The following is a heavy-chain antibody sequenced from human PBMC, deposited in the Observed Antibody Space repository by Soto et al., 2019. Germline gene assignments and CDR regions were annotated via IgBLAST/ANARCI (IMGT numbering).Heavy chain of an antibody. Sequence: QVQLVESGGGVVQPGGSLRLSCAASGFTFSNYILHWVRQAPGKGLEWVAMILHDGKNRYDADSVKGRFTISRANSKSTLYLQVDSLRTEDTAVYYCARDDDPGSYCDLGYWGQGTLVTVSS. D-gene: IGHD3-10*01. CDR2: ILHDGKNR. J-gene: IGHJ4*02. CDR3: ARDDDPGSYCDLGY. CDR1: GFTFSNYI. V-gene: IGHV3-30*03.